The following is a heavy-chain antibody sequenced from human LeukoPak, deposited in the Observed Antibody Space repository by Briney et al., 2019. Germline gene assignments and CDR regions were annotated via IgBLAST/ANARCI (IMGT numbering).Heavy chain of an antibody. D-gene: IGHD3-10*01. CDR1: GFTFSSYS. Sequence: GGSLRLSCAAFGFTFSSYSMNWVRQAPGKGLEWVSSISSSSSYIYYTDSVKGRFTISRDNAKNSLYLRMNRLRAEDTAVYYCARDKLLWFGELTPWFDPWGQGTLVTVSS. V-gene: IGHV3-21*01. J-gene: IGHJ5*02. CDR3: ARDKLLWFGELTPWFDP. CDR2: ISSSSSYI.